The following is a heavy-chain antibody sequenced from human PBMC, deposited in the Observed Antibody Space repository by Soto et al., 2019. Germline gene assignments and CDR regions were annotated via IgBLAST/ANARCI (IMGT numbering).Heavy chain of an antibody. CDR3: ARKYLPYYGSGSPYGMDV. CDR1: GGSFSGYY. Sequence: SETLSLTCGVYGGSFSGYYWSWIRQPPGKGLERIGEVNHSGSTNYNPSLKSRVTISVDTSKNQFSLKLSSVTAADTALSYCARKYLPYYGSGSPYGMDVWGQGTTVT. J-gene: IGHJ6*02. CDR2: VNHSGST. D-gene: IGHD3-10*01. V-gene: IGHV4-34*01.